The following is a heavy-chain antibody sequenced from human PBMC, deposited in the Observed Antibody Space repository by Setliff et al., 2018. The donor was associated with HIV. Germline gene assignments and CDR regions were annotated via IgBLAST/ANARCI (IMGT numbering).Heavy chain of an antibody. CDR1: NGSISSGNHY. Sequence: PSETLSLTCTVSNGSISSGNHYWSWIRQHPGKGLEWIGYIFYRGSTYYNPSLKSRVSLSIDTSKNYFSLKPTSVTAADTAMYFCARAGHYDFLGGFSAQPLDPWGRGILVTVSS. CDR3: ARAGHYDFLGGFSAQPLDP. J-gene: IGHJ5*02. D-gene: IGHD3-3*01. CDR2: IFYRGST. V-gene: IGHV4-31*03.